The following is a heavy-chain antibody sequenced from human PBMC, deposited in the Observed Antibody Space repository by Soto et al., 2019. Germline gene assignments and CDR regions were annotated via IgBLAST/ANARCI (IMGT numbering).Heavy chain of an antibody. J-gene: IGHJ4*02. CDR3: AKDRNYYDSSGYDY. V-gene: IGHV3-23*01. CDR2: IIGSGGST. D-gene: IGHD3-22*01. CDR1: GFTFNSYA. Sequence: EVQLLESGGGLVQPGGSPRLSCAASGFTFNSYAMSWVRQAPGKGLEWVSTIIGSGGSTYYADSVKGRFSVSRDNSKNTLYLQMNSLRAEDTAVYYCAKDRNYYDSSGYDYWGQGTLVTVSS.